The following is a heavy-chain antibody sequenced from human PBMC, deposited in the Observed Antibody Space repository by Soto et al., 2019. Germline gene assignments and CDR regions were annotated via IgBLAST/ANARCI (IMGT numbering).Heavy chain of an antibody. CDR2: IYYSGST. Sequence: QVQLQESGPGLVKPSQTLSLTCTVSGGSISSGGYYWSWIRQHPGKGREWIGYIYYSGSTYYNPSLKSRVTISVDTSKNQFSLKLSSVTAADTAVYYCASDTPYYYGSGSYAFDIWGQGTMVTVSS. CDR3: ASDTPYYYGSGSYAFDI. CDR1: GGSISSGGYY. V-gene: IGHV4-31*03. D-gene: IGHD3-10*01. J-gene: IGHJ3*02.